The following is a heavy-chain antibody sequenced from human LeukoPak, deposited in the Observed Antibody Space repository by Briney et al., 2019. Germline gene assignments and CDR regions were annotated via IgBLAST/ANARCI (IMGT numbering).Heavy chain of an antibody. J-gene: IGHJ6*03. CDR1: GGSINSSTYY. CDR3: ASITYYYGSGVIYYFYYMDV. Sequence: SETLSLTCTVSGGSINSSTYYWGWIRQPPGKGLEWIGSIYYSGSTYYNPSLKSRVTISVDTSKNQFSLKLSSVTAADTAVYYCASITYYYGSGVIYYFYYMDVWGKGTTVTISS. V-gene: IGHV4-39*01. D-gene: IGHD3-10*01. CDR2: IYYSGST.